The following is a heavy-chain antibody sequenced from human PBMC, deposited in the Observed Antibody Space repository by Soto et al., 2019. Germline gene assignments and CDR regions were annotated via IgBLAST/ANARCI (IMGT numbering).Heavy chain of an antibody. D-gene: IGHD2-15*01. CDR2: INSGGST. CDR3: AREVTYCSGGSCYYYYYGMDV. V-gene: IGHV3-53*01. CDR1: GFTVSSNY. J-gene: IGHJ6*02. Sequence: EVQLVESGGGLIQPGGALRLSCAASGFTVSSNYMSWVRQAPGKGLEWVSVINSGGSTYYADSVKGRFTISRDNSKNTLYLQMNSLRAEDKAVYYCAREVTYCSGGSCYYYYYGMDVWGQGTTVTVSS.